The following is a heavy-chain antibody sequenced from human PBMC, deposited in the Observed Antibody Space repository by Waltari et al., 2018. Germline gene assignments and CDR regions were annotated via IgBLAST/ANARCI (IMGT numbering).Heavy chain of an antibody. Sequence: QVQLVESGGGVVQPGRSLRLSCAASGFTFSSYGMHWVRQAPGKGLGWVAVIWYDGSNKYYADSVKGRFTISRDNSKNTLYLQMNSLRAEDTAVYYCARALTIFGVVTVYYYYGMDVWGQGTTVTVSS. CDR1: GFTFSSYG. J-gene: IGHJ6*02. CDR3: ARALTIFGVVTVYYYYGMDV. CDR2: IWYDGSNK. V-gene: IGHV3-33*01. D-gene: IGHD3-3*01.